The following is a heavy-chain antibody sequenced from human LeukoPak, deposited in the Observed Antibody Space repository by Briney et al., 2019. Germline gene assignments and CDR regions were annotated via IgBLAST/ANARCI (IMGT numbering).Heavy chain of an antibody. CDR1: GFTXXXYX. CDR2: IWYYGSNK. CDR3: ARDPRSITMIVVADY. J-gene: IGHJ4*02. D-gene: IGHD3-22*01. V-gene: IGHV3-33*01. Sequence: PGGSLRLSCAASGFTXXXYXXXXXXXXPXXXXXXXXXIWYYGSNKYYADSVKGRFTISRDNSKNTLYLQMNSLRAEDTAVYYCARDPRSITMIVVADYWGQGTLVTVSS.